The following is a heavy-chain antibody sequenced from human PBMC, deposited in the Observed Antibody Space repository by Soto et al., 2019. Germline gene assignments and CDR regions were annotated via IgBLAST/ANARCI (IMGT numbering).Heavy chain of an antibody. CDR3: ARHSPEYSGYDS. D-gene: IGHD5-12*01. CDR2: IYYSGST. V-gene: IGHV4-39*01. J-gene: IGHJ5*02. Sequence: SETLSLTCTVSGGSISSSSYYWGWIRQPPGKGLEWIGSIYYSGSTYYNPSLKSRVTISVDTSKNQFSLKLSSVTAADTAVYYCARHSPEYSGYDSWGQGTLVTVSS. CDR1: GGSISSSSYY.